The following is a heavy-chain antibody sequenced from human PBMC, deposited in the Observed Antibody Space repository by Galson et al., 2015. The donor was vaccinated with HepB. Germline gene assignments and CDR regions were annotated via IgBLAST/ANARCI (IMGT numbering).Heavy chain of an antibody. J-gene: IGHJ3*02. CDR3: ARSITIFGVVMEDAFDI. D-gene: IGHD3-3*01. Sequence: SVKVSCKASGYTFTSYSISWVRQAPGQGLEWMGWISAYNGNTNYAQKLQGRVTMTTDTSTSTAYMELRSLRSDDTAVYYCARSITIFGVVMEDAFDIWGQGTMVTVSS. V-gene: IGHV1-18*04. CDR1: GYTFTSYS. CDR2: ISAYNGNT.